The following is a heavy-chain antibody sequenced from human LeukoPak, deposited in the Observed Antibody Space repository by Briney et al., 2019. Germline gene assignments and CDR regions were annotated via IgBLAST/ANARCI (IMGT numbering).Heavy chain of an antibody. Sequence: ASVKVSCKASGYTFTSYGISWVRQAPGQGLEWMGWINPNTGGTKSPQKFQGRITMTRATSISTAYMELSSLRSDDTAVYYCARDYYDNTGYDPRAEYFQHWGQGTLVTVSS. CDR1: GYTFTSYG. CDR2: INPNTGGT. D-gene: IGHD3-22*01. V-gene: IGHV1-2*02. CDR3: ARDYYDNTGYDPRAEYFQH. J-gene: IGHJ1*01.